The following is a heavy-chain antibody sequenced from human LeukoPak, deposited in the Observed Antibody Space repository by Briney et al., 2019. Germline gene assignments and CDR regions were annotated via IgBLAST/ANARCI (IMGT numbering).Heavy chain of an antibody. CDR1: GGSISSSSYY. Sequence: SETLSLTCTVSGGSISSSSYYWGWIRQPPGKGLEWIGSIYYSASTNYNPSLKSRVTISVDTSKNQFSLKLNSVTAADTAVYYCARDRSSWSFADWGQGTLVTVSS. V-gene: IGHV4-39*07. J-gene: IGHJ4*02. CDR3: ARDRSSWSFAD. D-gene: IGHD6-13*01. CDR2: IYYSAST.